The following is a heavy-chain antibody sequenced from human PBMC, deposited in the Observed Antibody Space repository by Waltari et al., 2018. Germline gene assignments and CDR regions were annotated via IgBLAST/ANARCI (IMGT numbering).Heavy chain of an antibody. V-gene: IGHV1-2*06. CDR2: TNPNSGGT. CDR1: GYTFTGYY. D-gene: IGHD3-10*01. J-gene: IGHJ4*02. CDR3: ARDRAGSGSYYSLFDY. Sequence: QVQLVQSGAEVKKPGASVKVSCKASGYTFTGYYMHWVRQAPGQGLEWMGRTNPNSGGTNYAQKFQGRVTMTRDTSISTAYMELSRLRSDDTAVYYCARDRAGSGSYYSLFDYWGQGTLVTVSS.